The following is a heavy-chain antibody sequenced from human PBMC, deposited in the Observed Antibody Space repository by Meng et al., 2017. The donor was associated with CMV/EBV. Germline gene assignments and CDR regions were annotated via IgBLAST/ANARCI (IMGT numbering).Heavy chain of an antibody. V-gene: IGHV1-8*03. J-gene: IGHJ6*02. D-gene: IGHD6-19*01. CDR3: ARRGSSGWPYYYYGMDV. CDR1: GYTFSSYD. CDR2: MNPNSGNT. Sequence: ASVKVSCKASGYTFSSYDINWVRQATGQGLEWMGWMNPNSGNTGYAQKFQGRVTITRNTSISTAYMELSSLRSEDTAVYYCARRGSSGWPYYYYGMDVWGQGTTVTAS.